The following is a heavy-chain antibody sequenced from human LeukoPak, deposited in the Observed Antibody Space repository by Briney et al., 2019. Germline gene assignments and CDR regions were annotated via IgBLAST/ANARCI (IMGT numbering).Heavy chain of an antibody. CDR3: AREGNVLRYFDWLSGEYYFDY. Sequence: SETLSLTCTVSGGSISSYYWSWIRQPPGKGLEWIGYIYYSGSTNYNPSLKSRVTISVDTSKNQFSLKLSSVTAADTAVYYCAREGNVLRYFDWLSGEYYFDYWGQGTLVTVSS. J-gene: IGHJ4*02. V-gene: IGHV4-59*12. CDR2: IYYSGST. D-gene: IGHD3-9*01. CDR1: GGSISSYY.